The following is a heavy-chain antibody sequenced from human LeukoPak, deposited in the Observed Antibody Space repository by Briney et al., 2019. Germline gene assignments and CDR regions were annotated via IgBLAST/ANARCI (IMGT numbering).Heavy chain of an antibody. CDR2: IYYSGST. CDR1: GGSISSYY. Sequence: SETLSLTCTVSGGSISSYYWSWIRQPPGKGLEWIGYIYYSGSTNYNPSLKSRITISVDTSQNQFSLKLSSMTAADTAVYYCARDGYSGSDALWGQGTLVTVSS. V-gene: IGHV4-59*01. CDR3: ARDGYSGSDAL. D-gene: IGHD5-12*01. J-gene: IGHJ4*02.